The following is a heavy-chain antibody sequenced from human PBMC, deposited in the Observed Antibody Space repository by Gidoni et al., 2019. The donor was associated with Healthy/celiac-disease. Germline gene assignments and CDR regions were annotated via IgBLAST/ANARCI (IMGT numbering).Heavy chain of an antibody. Sequence: QVQLVDSGGGLVTPAGSLRLSCAASGFTFSDYYMRWIRPAPGKGLEWVSYISSSGSTIYYADSVKGRFTISRDNAKNSLYLQMNSLRAEDTAVYYCARDGWAAAGTSKSYYFDYWGQGTLVTVSS. CDR2: ISSSGSTI. J-gene: IGHJ4*02. CDR1: GFTFSDYY. D-gene: IGHD6-13*01. V-gene: IGHV3-11*01. CDR3: ARDGWAAAGTSKSYYFDY.